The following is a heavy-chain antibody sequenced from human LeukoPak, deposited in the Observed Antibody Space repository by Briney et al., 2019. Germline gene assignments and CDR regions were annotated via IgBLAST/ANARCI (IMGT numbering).Heavy chain of an antibody. CDR1: GFTFSGYA. CDR3: AKADYYYYYMDV. V-gene: IGHV3-23*01. Sequence: GGSLRLSCVASGFTFSGYAMSWVRQAPGKGLEWVSGIGGSGVTTYYADSVKGRFTISRDNSKSTVYLQMNSLRVEDTAVYYCAKADYYYYYMDVWGKGTTVTVSS. J-gene: IGHJ6*03. CDR2: IGGSGVTT.